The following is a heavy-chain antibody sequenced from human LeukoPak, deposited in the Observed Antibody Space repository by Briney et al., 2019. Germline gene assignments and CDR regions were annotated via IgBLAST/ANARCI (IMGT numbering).Heavy chain of an antibody. J-gene: IGHJ4*02. CDR3: ARDGSDYYDSSGYSTY. CDR2: MYTSGST. D-gene: IGHD3-22*01. V-gene: IGHV4-4*07. CDR1: GASISSHY. Sequence: SETLSLTCTVSGASISSHYWSWLRQPAGKRLEWIGRMYTSGSTNYNPSLKSRVTMSVDTSKNQFSLKVTSVTAADTAVYYCARDGSDYYDSSGYSTYWGQGILVTVSS.